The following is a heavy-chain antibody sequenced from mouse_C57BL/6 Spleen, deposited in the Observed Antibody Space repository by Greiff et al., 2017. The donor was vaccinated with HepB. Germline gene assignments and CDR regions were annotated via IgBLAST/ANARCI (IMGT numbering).Heavy chain of an antibody. CDR3: ARSSYDYPWFAY. CDR2: INPYNGGT. V-gene: IGHV1-19*01. CDR1: GYTFTDYY. D-gene: IGHD2-4*01. Sequence: EVQLQQSGPVLVKPGASVKMSCKASGYTFTDYYMNWVKQSHGKSLEWIGVINPYNGGTSYNQKFKGKATLTVDKSSSTAYMELNSLTSEDSAVYYCARSSYDYPWFAYWGQGTLVTVSA. J-gene: IGHJ3*01.